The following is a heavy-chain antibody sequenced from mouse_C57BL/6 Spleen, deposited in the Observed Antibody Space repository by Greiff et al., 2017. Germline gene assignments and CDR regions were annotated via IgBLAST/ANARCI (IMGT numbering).Heavy chain of an antibody. V-gene: IGHV1-78*01. J-gene: IGHJ2*01. Sequence: VKLVESDAELVKPGASVKISCKVSGYTFTDHTIHWMKQRPEQGLEWIGYIYPRDGSTKYNEKFKGKATLTADKSSSTAYMQLNSLTSEDSAVYFCARERITTVVATGYFDYWGQGTTLTVSS. CDR3: ARERITTVVATGYFDY. D-gene: IGHD1-1*01. CDR2: IYPRDGST. CDR1: GYTFTDHT.